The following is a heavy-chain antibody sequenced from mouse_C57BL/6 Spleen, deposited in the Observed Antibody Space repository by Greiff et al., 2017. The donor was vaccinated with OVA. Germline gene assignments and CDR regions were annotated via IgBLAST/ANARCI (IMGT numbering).Heavy chain of an antibody. CDR3: ARDLGLLFYLDY. D-gene: IGHD2-3*01. Sequence: EVKLQESGPGLVKPSQSLSLTCSVTGYSITSGYYWNWIRQFPGNKLEWMGYISYDGSNNYNPSLKNRISITRDTSKNQFFLKLNSVTTEDTATYYCARDLGLLFYLDYWGQGTTLTVSS. CDR1: GYSITSGYY. CDR2: ISYDGSN. V-gene: IGHV3-6*01. J-gene: IGHJ2*01.